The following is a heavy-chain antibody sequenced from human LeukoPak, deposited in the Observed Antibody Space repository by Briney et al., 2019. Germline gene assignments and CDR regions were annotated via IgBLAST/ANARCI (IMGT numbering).Heavy chain of an antibody. J-gene: IGHJ4*02. Sequence: ASVKVSCKASGGTFSSYAISWVRQAPGPGLEWVGRIIPIFGTANYAQKLQSRVTITTDESTSTAYMELSSLRSEDTAVYYCARGPCIVGARDSDYWGQGTLVTVSS. CDR1: GGTFSSYA. CDR3: ARGPCIVGARDSDY. CDR2: IIPIFGTA. D-gene: IGHD1-26*01. V-gene: IGHV1-69*05.